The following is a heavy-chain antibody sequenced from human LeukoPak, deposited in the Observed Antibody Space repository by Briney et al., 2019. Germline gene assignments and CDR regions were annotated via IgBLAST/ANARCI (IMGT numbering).Heavy chain of an antibody. D-gene: IGHD2-15*01. V-gene: IGHV3-48*03. CDR3: ARDPGDVAAAHDAFDI. CDR1: GFTFSSYE. J-gene: IGHJ3*02. Sequence: GGSLRLSCAASGFTFSSYEMNWVRQAPGKGLEGVSYISSSGSTIYYADSVKGRFTISRDNAQNSLYLQMNSLRAEDTAVYYCARDPGDVAAAHDAFDIWGQGTMVTVSS. CDR2: ISSSGSTI.